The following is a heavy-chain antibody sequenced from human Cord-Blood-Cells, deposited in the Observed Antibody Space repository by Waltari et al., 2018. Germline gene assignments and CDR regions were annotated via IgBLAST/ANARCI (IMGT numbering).Heavy chain of an antibody. CDR3: ARGSGDTATYYFDY. CDR2: ANPNSGGT. J-gene: IGHJ4*02. V-gene: IGHV1-2*04. CDR1: GYTFTGYY. Sequence: QVQLVQSGAEVKKPGASVKVSCKASGYTFTGYYMHWVRQAPGQGLEWMGGANPNSGGTNYAQRFQGWGTMTRDTSLSTAYLELSRLRSDDTAVYYCARGSGDTATYYFDYWGQGTLVTVSS. D-gene: IGHD3-10*01.